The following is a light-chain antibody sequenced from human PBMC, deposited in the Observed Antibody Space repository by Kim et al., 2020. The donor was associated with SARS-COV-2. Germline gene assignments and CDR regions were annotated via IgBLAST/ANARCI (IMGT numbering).Light chain of an antibody. CDR1: KLGDKY. CDR2: QDI. Sequence: SSELTQPPSVSVSPGQTASVTCSGDKLGDKYVCWYQQKPGQSPVLVIYQDIKRPSGIPERFSGSNSGNTATLTISGTQAMDEADYYCQAWDSSAHYVFGT. CDR3: QAWDSSAHYV. V-gene: IGLV3-1*01. J-gene: IGLJ1*01.